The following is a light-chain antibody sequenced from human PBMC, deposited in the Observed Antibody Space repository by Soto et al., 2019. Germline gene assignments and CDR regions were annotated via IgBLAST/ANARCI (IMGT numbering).Light chain of an antibody. CDR2: DAS. J-gene: IGKJ3*01. Sequence: EIVLTQSPGTLSLSPGEGATLPCRASRIVSTYVTYLAWYQQKPGQAPSVIIYDASNRATGIPARFSGSGSGTDFTLTISRLEPEDLAVYYCQQYGSSLFTFGPGTKVDIK. V-gene: IGKV3-20*01. CDR3: QQYGSSLFT. CDR1: RIVSTYVTY.